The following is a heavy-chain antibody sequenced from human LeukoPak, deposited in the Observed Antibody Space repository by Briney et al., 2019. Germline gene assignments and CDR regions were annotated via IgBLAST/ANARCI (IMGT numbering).Heavy chain of an antibody. CDR3: ARDRGSSYDFWSGYSYDAFDI. V-gene: IGHV4-59*01. CDR2: IYYSGST. Sequence: SETLSLTCTVSGGSISSYYWSWIRQPPGKGLEWIGYIYYSGSTNYNPSLKSRVTISVDTSKNQFSLKLSSVTAADTAVYYCARDRGSSYDFWSGYSYDAFDIWGQGTMVTVSS. CDR1: GGSISSYY. J-gene: IGHJ3*02. D-gene: IGHD3-3*01.